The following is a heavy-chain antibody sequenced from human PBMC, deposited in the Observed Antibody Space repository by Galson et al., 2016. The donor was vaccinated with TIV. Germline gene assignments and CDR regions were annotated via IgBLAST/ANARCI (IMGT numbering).Heavy chain of an antibody. CDR2: MSSGGTL. CDR3: TRERRFCGNNCYLSYYYGMDV. V-gene: IGHV3-53*05. J-gene: IGHJ6*02. D-gene: IGHD2-21*01. CDR1: SLNVNDNY. Sequence: SLRLSCAASSLNVNDNYMTRVRQAPGKGLEWVAIMSSGGTLNYADFVRGRFTVSRDSSKHTLYLQMNSLRPDDTAVYYRTRERRFCGNNCYLSYYYGMDVWGQGTTVTVSS.